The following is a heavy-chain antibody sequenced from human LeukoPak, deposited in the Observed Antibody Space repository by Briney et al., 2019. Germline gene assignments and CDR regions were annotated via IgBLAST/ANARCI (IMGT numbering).Heavy chain of an antibody. CDR1: GFTFSTFD. V-gene: IGHV3-48*03. D-gene: IGHD4-23*01. CDR3: ARDANGGNSGGMNY. Sequence: GGSLRVSCAASGFTFSTFDRNWVRQAPGQGLKWVSYISTTSSTIYYADSVKGRFTISRDNAKNSLYLQMHSLRVEDTAVYYCARDANGGNSGGMNYWGQGTLVTVSS. CDR2: ISTTSSTI. J-gene: IGHJ4*02.